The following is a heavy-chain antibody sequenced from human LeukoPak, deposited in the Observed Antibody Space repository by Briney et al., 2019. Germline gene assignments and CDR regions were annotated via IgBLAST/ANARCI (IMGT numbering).Heavy chain of an antibody. D-gene: IGHD6-13*01. CDR3: AGEIQLVHYY. CDR1: GFTFDGYA. Sequence: SLRLSCAASGFTFDGYAMHWVRQAPGKGLEWVSGISWNSDTIGYADSVKGRFTISRDNAKNSLYLQMNSLRAEDTAVYYCAGEIQLVHYYWGQGTLVTVSS. J-gene: IGHJ4*02. CDR2: ISWNSDTI. V-gene: IGHV3-9*01.